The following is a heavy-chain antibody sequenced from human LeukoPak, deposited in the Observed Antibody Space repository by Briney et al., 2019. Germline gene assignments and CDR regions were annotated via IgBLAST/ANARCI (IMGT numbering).Heavy chain of an antibody. Sequence: SETLSLTCTVSGGSISSYYWSWIRQPAGKGLEWIGRIYTSGSTDYNPSLKSRVTISVDKSKNQFSLKLSSVTAADTAVYYCARDGSYPFDYWGQGTLVTVSS. CDR1: GGSISSYY. CDR2: IYTSGST. D-gene: IGHD1-26*01. V-gene: IGHV4-4*07. J-gene: IGHJ4*02. CDR3: ARDGSYPFDY.